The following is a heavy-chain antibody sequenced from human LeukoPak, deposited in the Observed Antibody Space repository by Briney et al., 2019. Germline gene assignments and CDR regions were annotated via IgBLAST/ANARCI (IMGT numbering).Heavy chain of an antibody. Sequence: ASVKVSCKASGYTFTGYYMHWLRQAPGQGLEWMGWINPNSGGTNYAQKFQGRVTMTRDTSISTAYMDLSRLRSDDTAVYYCARGGDLSSGYYYYFDYWGQGTLVTVSS. CDR1: GYTFTGYY. CDR2: INPNSGGT. V-gene: IGHV1-2*02. J-gene: IGHJ4*02. CDR3: ARGGDLSSGYYYYFDY. D-gene: IGHD3-22*01.